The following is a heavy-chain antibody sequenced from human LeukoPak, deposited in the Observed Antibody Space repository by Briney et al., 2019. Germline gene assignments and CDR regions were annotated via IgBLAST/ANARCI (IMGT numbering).Heavy chain of an antibody. Sequence: PGGSLRLSCVASGFTFSGYTMNWVRQAPGKGLEWISYISSGGTTIYEADSVKGRFTISRDNAKNSLYLHMSSLRAEDTAVYYCASDPVVVDYWGQGTLVTVSS. D-gene: IGHD2-2*01. CDR2: ISSGGTTI. V-gene: IGHV3-48*04. CDR1: GFTFSGYT. CDR3: ASDPVVVDY. J-gene: IGHJ4*02.